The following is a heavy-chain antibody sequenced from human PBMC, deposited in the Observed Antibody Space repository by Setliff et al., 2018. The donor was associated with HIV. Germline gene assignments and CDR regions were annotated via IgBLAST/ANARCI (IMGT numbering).Heavy chain of an antibody. CDR1: GYSFNNFG. Sequence: ASVKVSCKSSGYSFNNFGVSWVRQAPGQGLEWLGYINGYSSQTHFSPRLQGRLTLTTDTSTDTVYSELRSLISDDTAIYYCAREAPRYASGAFDFWGQGTMVTVSS. V-gene: IGHV1-18*01. D-gene: IGHD3-10*01. CDR2: INGYSSQT. J-gene: IGHJ3*01. CDR3: AREAPRYASGAFDF.